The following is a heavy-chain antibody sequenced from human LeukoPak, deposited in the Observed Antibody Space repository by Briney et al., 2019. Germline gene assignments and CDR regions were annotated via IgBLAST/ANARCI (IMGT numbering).Heavy chain of an antibody. V-gene: IGHV3-23*01. CDR3: ASRGGFNAFDI. D-gene: IGHD3-10*01. CDR1: GFTFSSHG. CDR2: IRGSGDRT. J-gene: IGHJ3*02. Sequence: GGSLRLSCVASGFTFSSHGMNWVRQAAGTGLEWVSAIRGSGDRTYYADSVKGRFTISRDNSKNTLYLQMNSLRAEDTAVYYCASRGGFNAFDIWGQGTMVTVSS.